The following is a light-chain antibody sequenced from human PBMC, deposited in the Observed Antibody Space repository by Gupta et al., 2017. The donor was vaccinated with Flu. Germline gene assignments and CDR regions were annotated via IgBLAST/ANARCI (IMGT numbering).Light chain of an antibody. Sequence: ASRMTQSPSSCSASTGDRVTITCRASQGISSYLAWYQQKPGKAPKLLIYAASTLQSGVPSRFSGSGSGTDFTLTISCLQSEDFATYYCQQYYSYPSYTFGQGTKLEIK. J-gene: IGKJ2*01. CDR3: QQYYSYPSYT. CDR2: AAS. CDR1: QGISSY. V-gene: IGKV1-8*01.